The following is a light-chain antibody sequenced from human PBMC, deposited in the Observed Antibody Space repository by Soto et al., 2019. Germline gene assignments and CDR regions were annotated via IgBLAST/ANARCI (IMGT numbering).Light chain of an antibody. J-gene: IGKJ1*01. CDR3: QQYFRWPPWT. CDR1: QSVSTD. CDR2: GAS. Sequence: EVLWTQSPATRSVAPLEWGTLSCRASQSVSTDLAWYQQKPGQAPRLLIYGASIRAIGVPDRFSGSGSGTDFTFTISSLQSEDSAIYYCQQYFRWPPWTFGQGTKVDIK. V-gene: IGKV3-15*01.